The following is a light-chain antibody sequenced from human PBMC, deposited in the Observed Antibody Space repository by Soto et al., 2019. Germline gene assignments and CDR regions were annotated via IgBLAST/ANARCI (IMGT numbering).Light chain of an antibody. CDR3: SSYTISTGV. V-gene: IGLV2-14*01. CDR1: NSDVGGYNY. J-gene: IGLJ1*01. CDR2: DVS. Sequence: QSALTQPASVSGSPGQSITISCTGTNSDVGGYNYVSWYQQHPGKAPKLMIYDVSNRPSGVSNRFSGSKSGNTASLTISGLQAEDEADYYCSSYTISTGVFGTGTKLTVL.